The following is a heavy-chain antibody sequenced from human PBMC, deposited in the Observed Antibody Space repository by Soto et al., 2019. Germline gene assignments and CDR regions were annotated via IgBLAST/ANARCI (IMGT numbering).Heavy chain of an antibody. J-gene: IGHJ5*02. CDR3: ARDPSIAVDGTNWFDP. CDR1: GYIFTSYG. D-gene: IGHD6-19*01. CDR2: ISAYNGNT. Sequence: QVQLVQSGAEVKKPGASVKVSCKASGYIFTSYGISWVRQAPGQGLEWMGWISAYNGNTNYAQKLQGRVTMTTDTSTSTAYRELRSLRSDDTAVYYCARDPSIAVDGTNWFDPWGQGTLVTVSS. V-gene: IGHV1-18*01.